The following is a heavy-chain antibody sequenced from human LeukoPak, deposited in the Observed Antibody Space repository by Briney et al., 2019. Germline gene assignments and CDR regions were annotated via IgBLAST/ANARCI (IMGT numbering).Heavy chain of an antibody. J-gene: IGHJ6*03. CDR3: AGLYGYYYMDV. CDR2: IYTSGST. CDR1: GGSISSGSYY. Sequence: SPSETLSLTCTVSGGSISSGSYYWSWIRQPAGKGLEWIGRIYTSGSTNYNPSLKSRVTISVDTSKNQFSLKLSSVTAADTAVYYCAGLYGYYYMDVWGKGTTVTVSS. D-gene: IGHD4-17*01. V-gene: IGHV4-61*02.